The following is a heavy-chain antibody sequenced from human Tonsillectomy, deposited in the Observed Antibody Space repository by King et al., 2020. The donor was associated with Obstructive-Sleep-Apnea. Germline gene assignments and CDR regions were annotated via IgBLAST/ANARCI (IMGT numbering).Heavy chain of an antibody. J-gene: IGHJ4*02. V-gene: IGHV3-30*02. CDR1: GFTFSSYG. Sequence: HVQLVESGGGVVQPGRSLRLSCAASGFTFSSYGMHWVRQAPGKGLEWVAFIRYDGSNKYYADSVKGRFTISRDNSKNTLYLQMNSLRAEDTAVYYCAKGDGDFDYWGQGTLVTVSS. D-gene: IGHD3-16*01. CDR2: IRYDGSNK. CDR3: AKGDGDFDY.